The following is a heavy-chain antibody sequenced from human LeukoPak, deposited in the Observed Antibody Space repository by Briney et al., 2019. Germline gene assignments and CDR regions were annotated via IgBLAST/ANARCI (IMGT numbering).Heavy chain of an antibody. V-gene: IGHV1-69*13. CDR3: ARASDYVWGSYPTDY. D-gene: IGHD3-16*02. CDR2: IIPMVGTA. Sequence: GASVKVSCKASGGTFRDYPLSWVRQAPGQGLEWMGGIIPMVGTAKYAQNFEGRVKITADESTSTAYMELSSLRSEDTAVYYCARASDYVWGSYPTDYWGQGTLVTVSS. CDR1: GGTFRDYP. J-gene: IGHJ4*02.